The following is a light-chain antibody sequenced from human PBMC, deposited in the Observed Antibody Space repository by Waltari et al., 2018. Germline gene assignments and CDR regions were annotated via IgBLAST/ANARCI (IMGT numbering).Light chain of an antibody. V-gene: IGLV2-23*01. CDR2: EGS. CDR1: SSYVGSYNL. J-gene: IGLJ2*01. CDR3: CSYAGSSTKNVV. Sequence: QSALTQPAPVSGSPGQSITISCTGTSSYVGSYNLVPWYQQHPGKDPKLMIYEGSKRPSGVSNRFSGSKSGNTASLTISGLQAEDEADYYCCSYAGSSTKNVVFGGGTKLTVL.